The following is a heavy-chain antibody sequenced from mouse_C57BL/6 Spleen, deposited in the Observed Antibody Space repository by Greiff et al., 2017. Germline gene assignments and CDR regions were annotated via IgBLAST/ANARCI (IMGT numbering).Heavy chain of an antibody. CDR3: TGGSSYRYYAMDY. CDR1: GFTFSNYW. J-gene: IGHJ4*01. Sequence: EVKVEESGGGLVQPGGSMKLSCVASGFTFSNYWMNWVRPSPEKGLEWVAQIRLKSDNYATHYAESVKGRFTISRDDSKSSVYLQMNNLRAEDTGIYYCTGGSSYRYYAMDYWGQGTSVTVSS. CDR2: IRLKSDNYAT. V-gene: IGHV6-3*01. D-gene: IGHD1-1*01.